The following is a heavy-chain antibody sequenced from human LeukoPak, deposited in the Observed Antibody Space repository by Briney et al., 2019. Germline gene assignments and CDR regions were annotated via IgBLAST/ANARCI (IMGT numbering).Heavy chain of an antibody. J-gene: IGHJ4*02. CDR3: ARDNSYYDSSGYYDY. Sequence: GGSLRLSCAASGFTVSSNYMSWVRQAPGKGLEWVSVIYSGGSTYYADSVKGRFTISRDNSKNTLYLQMNSLRAEDTAVYYCARDNSYYDSSGYYDYWGQGTLVTVSS. CDR1: GFTVSSNY. V-gene: IGHV3-53*01. D-gene: IGHD3-22*01. CDR2: IYSGGST.